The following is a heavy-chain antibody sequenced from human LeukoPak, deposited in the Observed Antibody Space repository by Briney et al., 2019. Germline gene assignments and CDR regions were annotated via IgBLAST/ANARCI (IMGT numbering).Heavy chain of an antibody. CDR3: ARDHPVADWAADI. Sequence: PSETLSLTCSVSGGSLSSHSWSWIRQAPGKGLEWIGYIDYRGSSNYNPSLKSRVTISADPSKNQFSLKLTSVTAADTAIYYCARDHPVADWAADIWGRGTMVTVSS. CDR2: IDYRGSS. D-gene: IGHD3-9*01. J-gene: IGHJ3*02. CDR1: GGSLSSHS. V-gene: IGHV4-59*11.